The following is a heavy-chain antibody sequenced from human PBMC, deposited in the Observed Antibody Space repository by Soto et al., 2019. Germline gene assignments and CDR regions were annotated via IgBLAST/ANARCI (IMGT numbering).Heavy chain of an antibody. D-gene: IGHD3-10*01. J-gene: IGHJ6*02. CDR3: ATAVTWGLDV. CDR1: GFTFSLYS. V-gene: IGHV3-48*02. Sequence: EVQLVESGGGLVQPGGSLRLSCAASGFTFSLYSMSWVRQAPGKGLEWVSYISRSSTGIHYADSVKGRFTISRDDATNSMHLQMNSLRHGDTALYYCATAVTWGLDVWGQGTTVSISS. CDR2: ISRSSTGI.